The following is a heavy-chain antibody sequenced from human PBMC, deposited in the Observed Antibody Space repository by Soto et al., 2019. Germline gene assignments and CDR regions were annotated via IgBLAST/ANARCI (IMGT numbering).Heavy chain of an antibody. V-gene: IGHV1-2*04. Sequence: QVQLVQSGAEVKKPGASVKVSCKASGYTFTDYYMHWVRQAPGQRLEWMGWINPNSGTTNYAQKFQGWVTMTRDTSIITVYMELSRLRSDDTAVYYCARVPRGVYYGMDVWGQGTTVTVSS. CDR3: ARVPRGVYYGMDV. J-gene: IGHJ6*02. CDR1: GYTFTDYY. CDR2: INPNSGTT. D-gene: IGHD3-10*01.